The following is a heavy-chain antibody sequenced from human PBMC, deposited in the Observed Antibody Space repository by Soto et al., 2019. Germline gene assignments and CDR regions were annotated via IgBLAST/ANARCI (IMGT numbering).Heavy chain of an antibody. J-gene: IGHJ6*02. Sequence: WVSLKLSCNSSGYTFSSYAIIGVRRTPGQGLEWRGWIIPIFGTADYPQKFQGRVTITADESTSTAYMELSSLRSEDTAVYYCARSRGSGLTNQPSRIRYYYYGMDVWGQGTTVTVSS. CDR2: IIPIFGTA. D-gene: IGHD3-22*01. V-gene: IGHV1-69*13. CDR3: ARSRGSGLTNQPSRIRYYYYGMDV. CDR1: GYTFSSYA.